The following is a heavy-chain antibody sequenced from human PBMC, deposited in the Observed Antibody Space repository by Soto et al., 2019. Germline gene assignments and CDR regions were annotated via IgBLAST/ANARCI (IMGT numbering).Heavy chain of an antibody. Sequence: QVHLVESGGGVVQPGRSLTLSCAASGFSFTTYAMQWVRQAPGKGLEWVAVISYDGSDKYYADSVKGRFTISRDNSNNTVSLQINGLRADDEAGYYCARDRGSYFDYWGQGTLVTVSS. CDR3: ARDRGSYFDY. J-gene: IGHJ4*02. CDR2: ISYDGSDK. CDR1: GFSFTTYA. D-gene: IGHD3-16*01. V-gene: IGHV3-30-3*01.